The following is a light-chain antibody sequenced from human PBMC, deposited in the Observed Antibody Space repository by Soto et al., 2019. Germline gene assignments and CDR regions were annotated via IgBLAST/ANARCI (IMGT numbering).Light chain of an antibody. CDR2: DAS. V-gene: IGKV1-33*01. Sequence: DIQMTQSPSSLSASVGDRVTITCQASQDISNYLNWYQQKPGKAPKLLIYDASNLETGVPSRFSGSGSCTDFTFTIISLQPEDIATYYCQQYDNLPPSLTFGPGTKVDIK. CDR1: QDISNY. J-gene: IGKJ3*01. CDR3: QQYDNLPPSLT.